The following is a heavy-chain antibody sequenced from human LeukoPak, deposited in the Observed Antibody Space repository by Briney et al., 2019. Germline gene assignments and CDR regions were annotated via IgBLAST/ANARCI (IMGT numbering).Heavy chain of an antibody. CDR1: GFTFSSYE. Sequence: GGSLRLSCAASGFTFSSYEMNWVRQAPGKGLEWVSYISSSGSTIYYADSVKGRFTISRDNAKNSLYLQMNSLRAEDTAVYYCAREGGDGYNYVYWGQGTLVTVSS. CDR2: ISSSGSTI. D-gene: IGHD5-24*01. V-gene: IGHV3-48*03. J-gene: IGHJ4*02. CDR3: AREGGDGYNYVY.